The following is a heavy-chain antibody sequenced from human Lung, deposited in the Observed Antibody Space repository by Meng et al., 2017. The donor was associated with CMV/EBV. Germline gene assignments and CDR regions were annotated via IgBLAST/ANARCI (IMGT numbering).Heavy chain of an antibody. V-gene: IGHV2-5*02. CDR3: AAAEARARDWFDP. Sequence: ITVKHSRPTLVKPEPDFTLTGPFLGLSHNVMGYGVGWFRKTPGKDLECLAFLCGDDEKTNSASLENGLTITSASSNTQVVFTMTQMLQVDTATYYYAAAEARARDWFDPWGQGTLVTVSS. CDR2: LCGDDEK. J-gene: IGHJ5*02. D-gene: IGHD6-25*01. CDR1: GLSHNVMGYG.